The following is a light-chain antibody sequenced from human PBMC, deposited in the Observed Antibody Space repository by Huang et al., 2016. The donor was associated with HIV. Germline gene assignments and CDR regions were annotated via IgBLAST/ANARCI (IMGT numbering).Light chain of an antibody. CDR1: QSVGSY. J-gene: IGKJ4*01. CDR2: DIS. CDR3: QQRSNWLT. V-gene: IGKV3-11*01. Sequence: EIVLTQSPAILSLSPGDRATLSCRASQSVGSYIGWYQQKSGQAPRLLIYDISNRATGVPVRFSGSGSGTDFTLTISSLEPDDFAVYYCQQRSNWLTFGGGTKVEIK.